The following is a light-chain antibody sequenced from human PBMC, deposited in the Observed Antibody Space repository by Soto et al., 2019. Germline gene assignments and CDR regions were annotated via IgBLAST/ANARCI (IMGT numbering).Light chain of an antibody. CDR3: QQYGSSPWT. J-gene: IGKJ1*01. CDR2: GVS. Sequence: ESVLTQSPGTLSLSPGERATLSCRASQSVSSVFLAWYQQKPGQAPRLLIYGVSSRATGIPDRFSGSGSGTDFTLTISRLEPEDFAVYYCQQYGSSPWTFGQETKVEIK. V-gene: IGKV3-20*01. CDR1: QSVSSVF.